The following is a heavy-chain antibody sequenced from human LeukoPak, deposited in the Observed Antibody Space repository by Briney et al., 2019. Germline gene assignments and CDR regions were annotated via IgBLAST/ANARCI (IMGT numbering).Heavy chain of an antibody. D-gene: IGHD2-2*01. Sequence: GGSLRLSCVASGFTFNTAWMSWIRQAPGKGLEWVGRIKSNGDGGTTDYAASVKGRFTISRDDSKNTVYLQMNSLRAEDTAVYYCVLSVGYCSSTSCENAFDIWGQGTMVTVSS. V-gene: IGHV3-15*01. J-gene: IGHJ3*02. CDR1: GFTFNTAW. CDR2: IKSNGDGGTT. CDR3: VLSVGYCSSTSCENAFDI.